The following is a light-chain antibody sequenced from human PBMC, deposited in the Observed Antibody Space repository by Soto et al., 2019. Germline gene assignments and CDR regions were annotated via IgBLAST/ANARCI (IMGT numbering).Light chain of an antibody. CDR3: SSYTGSSTPVV. CDR1: GSDVGAYNY. Sequence: QSALTQPASVSGSPGQSVTISCTGSGSDVGAYNYVSWYQQHPGEAPKLMIFEVTNRPSGVSDRFSGSKSGNTASLTIARRQAEDEADYYCSSYTGSSTPVVFGGGTKLTVL. V-gene: IGLV2-14*01. CDR2: EVT. J-gene: IGLJ2*01.